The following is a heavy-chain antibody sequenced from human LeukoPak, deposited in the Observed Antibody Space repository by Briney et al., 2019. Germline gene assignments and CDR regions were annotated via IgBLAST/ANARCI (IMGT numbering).Heavy chain of an antibody. Sequence: TGGSLRLSCAASGFTFDDYAMHWVRQAPGKGLEWVSGISWNSGSIGYADSVKGRFTISRDNAKNSLYLQMNSLRAEDMALYYCAKGTYSSGWYYFDYWGQGTLVTVSS. D-gene: IGHD6-19*01. J-gene: IGHJ4*02. CDR3: AKGTYSSGWYYFDY. CDR1: GFTFDDYA. V-gene: IGHV3-9*03. CDR2: ISWNSGSI.